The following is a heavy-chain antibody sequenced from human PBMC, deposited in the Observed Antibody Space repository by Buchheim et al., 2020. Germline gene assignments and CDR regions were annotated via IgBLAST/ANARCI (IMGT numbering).Heavy chain of an antibody. CDR2: INSDGSST. Sequence: EVQLVESGGGLVQPGGSLRLSCAASGFTFSSYWMHWVRQAPGKGLVWVSRINSDGSSTSYADSVKGRFTISRDNAKNTLYLQMNSLRAEDTAVYYCARGFGLAVAGNQGGFDYWGQGTL. CDR3: ARGFGLAVAGNQGGFDY. V-gene: IGHV3-74*01. D-gene: IGHD6-19*01. J-gene: IGHJ4*02. CDR1: GFTFSSYW.